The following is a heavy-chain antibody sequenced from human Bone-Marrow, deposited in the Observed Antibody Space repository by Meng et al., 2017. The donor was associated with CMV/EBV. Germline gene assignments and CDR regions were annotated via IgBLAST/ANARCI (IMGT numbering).Heavy chain of an antibody. CDR2: ISSSSSYI. CDR1: YS. D-gene: IGHD3-10*01. Sequence: YSMNWVRQAPGKGLEWVSSISSSSSYIYYADSVKGRFTISRDNAKNSLYLQMNSLRAEDTAVYYCAGLGGVTMVRGVIHSRHDRHFDYWGQGTLVTVSS. CDR3: AGLGGVTMVRGVIHSRHDRHFDY. J-gene: IGHJ4*02. V-gene: IGHV3-21*01.